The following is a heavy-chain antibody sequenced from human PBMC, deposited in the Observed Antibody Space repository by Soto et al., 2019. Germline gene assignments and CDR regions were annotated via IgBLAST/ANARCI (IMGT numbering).Heavy chain of an antibody. V-gene: IGHV4-61*01. D-gene: IGHD2-21*01. J-gene: IGHJ4*02. Sequence: SETLSLTCAVSGDSVTSVNYFWTWIRQPPGRGLEWIGYISNSGISKYNPSLKSRVAMSQDTSKNQFSLNLHSVTAADTAVYFCARGAGNSYYAYHFDTWGQGALVTVSS. CDR3: ARGAGNSYYAYHFDT. CDR2: ISNSGIS. CDR1: GDSVTSVNYF.